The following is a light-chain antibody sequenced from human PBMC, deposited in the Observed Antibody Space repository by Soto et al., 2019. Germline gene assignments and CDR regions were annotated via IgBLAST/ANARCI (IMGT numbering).Light chain of an antibody. CDR3: SSYTSSSPYG. CDR2: EVT. Sequence: QAALTQPPSVSFSPRHAITISCTGTGGDVGGDDYVPLYQHHPGKAPKVMIYEVTNRPSGVSNRFSGSKSGNTASLTISGLLAEDEADYYCSSYTSSSPYGVGTGTKVTVL. CDR1: GGDVGGDDY. V-gene: IGLV2-14*01. J-gene: IGLJ1*01.